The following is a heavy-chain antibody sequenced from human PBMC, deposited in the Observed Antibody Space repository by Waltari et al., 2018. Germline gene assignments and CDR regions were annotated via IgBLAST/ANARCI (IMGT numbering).Heavy chain of an antibody. D-gene: IGHD1-1*01. CDR1: GFTLSSYG. CDR2: IWYEGSNK. J-gene: IGHJ4*02. V-gene: IGHV3-33*01. Sequence: QVQLVESGGGVVQPGRALRLSSAGSGFTLSSYGMHWVRQAPGKGLEWVAVIWYEGSNKYSADTVKGRFTMSRDNSKNTLSLQMNSLRAEDTAVYYCASGLGYMDYWGQGTLVTVSS. CDR3: ASGLGYMDY.